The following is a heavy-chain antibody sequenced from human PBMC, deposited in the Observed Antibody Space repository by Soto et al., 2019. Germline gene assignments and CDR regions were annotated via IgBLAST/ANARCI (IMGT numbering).Heavy chain of an antibody. J-gene: IGHJ5*02. Sequence: PGGSLRLSCSASGFTFSSYNIHWVRQAPGKRLEWVGRIKSKTDGGTTDYAAPVKGRFTISRDDSKNTLYLQMNSLKTEDTAVYYCTTDWDYGGNWFDPWGQGTLVTVSS. D-gene: IGHD4-17*01. CDR2: IKSKTDGGTT. V-gene: IGHV3-15*01. CDR1: GFTFSSYN. CDR3: TTDWDYGGNWFDP.